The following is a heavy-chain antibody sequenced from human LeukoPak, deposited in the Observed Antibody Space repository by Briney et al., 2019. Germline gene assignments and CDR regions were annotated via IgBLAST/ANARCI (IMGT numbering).Heavy chain of an antibody. CDR2: IWYDGSNK. CDR3: AREGAAAGTSNWFDP. D-gene: IGHD6-13*01. J-gene: IGHJ5*02. V-gene: IGHV3-33*08. CDR1: GITLSNYG. Sequence: GGSLRLSCAVSGITLSNYGMSWVRQAPGKGLEWVAVIWYDGSNKYYADSVKGRFTISRDNSKNALYLQMNSLRAEDTAVYYCAREGAAAGTSNWFDPWGQGTLVTVSS.